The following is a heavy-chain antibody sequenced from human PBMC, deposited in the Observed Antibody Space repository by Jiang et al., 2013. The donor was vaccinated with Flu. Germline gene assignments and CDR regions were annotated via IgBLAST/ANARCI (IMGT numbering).Heavy chain of an antibody. D-gene: IGHD4-17*01. Sequence: PGLVKPSGTLSLTCTVSGGSISSNNWWSWVRQPPGKGLEWIGEIYHGGNTNHNPSLKSRVTISLDKSRNEFSLRLTSVTAADTAVYYCANIRDTGDPVHFDYWGQGTLVTVSS. V-gene: IGHV4-4*02. CDR3: ANIRDTGDPVHFDY. CDR2: IYHGGNT. J-gene: IGHJ4*02. CDR1: GGSISSNNW.